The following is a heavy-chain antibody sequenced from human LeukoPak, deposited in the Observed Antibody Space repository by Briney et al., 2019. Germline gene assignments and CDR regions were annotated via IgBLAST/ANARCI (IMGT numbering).Heavy chain of an antibody. Sequence: GGSLRLSCAASGFTFSSYGMHWVRQAPGKGLEWVAFIRFDGSNKYYADSVKGRFTISRDNSKNTLYLQMNSLRAEDTAVYYCARTNLPMGVLMVYALAFFDYWGQGTLVTVSS. CDR2: IRFDGSNK. V-gene: IGHV3-30*02. J-gene: IGHJ4*02. D-gene: IGHD2-8*01. CDR1: GFTFSSYG. CDR3: ARTNLPMGVLMVYALAFFDY.